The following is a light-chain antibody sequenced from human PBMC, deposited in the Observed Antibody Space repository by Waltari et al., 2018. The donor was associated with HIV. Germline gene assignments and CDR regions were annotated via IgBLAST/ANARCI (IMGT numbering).Light chain of an antibody. J-gene: IGLJ2*01. CDR3: SSYAGINTYVL. Sequence: QSALTQPPSASGSPGQSVTISCTGTSSDVGGNNYVSWYQPSPGKAPRLMIYEVYKRPSGVPHRFSGSKSGNTASLTVSGLQAEDEANYYCSSYAGINTYVLFGGGTKLTVL. CDR2: EVY. V-gene: IGLV2-8*01. CDR1: SSDVGGNNY.